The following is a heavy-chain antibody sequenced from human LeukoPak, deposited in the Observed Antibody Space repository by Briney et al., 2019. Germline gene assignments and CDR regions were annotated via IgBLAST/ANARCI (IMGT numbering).Heavy chain of an antibody. J-gene: IGHJ6*03. D-gene: IGHD3/OR15-3a*01. CDR3: AKKGFLGWGPSSPDYYYYYYMDV. CDR1: GFTFDDYA. Sequence: GGSLRLSCAASGFTFDDYAMHWVRQAPGKGLEWVSLISWDGGSTYYADSVKGRFTISRDNSKNSLYLQMNSLRAEDTALYYCAKKGFLGWGPSSPDYYYYYYMDVWGKGTTVTVSS. CDR2: ISWDGGST. V-gene: IGHV3-43D*03.